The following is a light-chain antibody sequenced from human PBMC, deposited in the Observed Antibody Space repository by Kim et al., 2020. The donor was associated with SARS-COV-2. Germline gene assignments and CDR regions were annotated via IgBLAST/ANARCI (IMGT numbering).Light chain of an antibody. J-gene: IGKJ1*01. Sequence: GDRVTCACRRRQVINKCLAWYQQKRGKAPTVLIYGASTLQTGVPSRFSGSGSGTDFTLTISSLQPEDVGTYYCQKYDSSPWTFGNGTKVDIK. CDR1: QVINKC. CDR3: QKYDSSPWT. CDR2: GAS. V-gene: IGKV1-27*01.